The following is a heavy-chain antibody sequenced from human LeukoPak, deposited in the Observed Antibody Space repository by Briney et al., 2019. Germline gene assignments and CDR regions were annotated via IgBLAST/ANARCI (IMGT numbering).Heavy chain of an antibody. CDR1: EFTFSSYS. CDR3: ARDVTYHGGDWFDP. Sequence: GGSLRLSCAASEFTFSSYSMSWVRQAPGKGLEWVSYISSTASSIYYADSVKGRFTISRDNAKDSLYLQMNSLRAEDTAVYYCARDVTYHGGDWFDPWGQGTLVTVSS. CDR2: ISSTASSI. D-gene: IGHD4-23*01. J-gene: IGHJ5*02. V-gene: IGHV3-48*04.